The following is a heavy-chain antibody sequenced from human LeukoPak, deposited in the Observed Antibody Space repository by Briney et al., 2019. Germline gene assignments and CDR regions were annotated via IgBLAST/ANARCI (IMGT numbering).Heavy chain of an antibody. V-gene: IGHV3-23*01. CDR1: GFTFSSYA. D-gene: IGHD6-6*01. Sequence: GGSLRLSCAASGFTFSSYAMSWVRQAPGKGLEWVSAISGSGGSTYYADSVKDCFILSRDTPKNTPYLQINRQRSADTAVYYCTKGRTYSSSSGSDYWGQGTLVTVSS. J-gene: IGHJ4*02. CDR3: TKGRTYSSSSGSDY. CDR2: ISGSGGST.